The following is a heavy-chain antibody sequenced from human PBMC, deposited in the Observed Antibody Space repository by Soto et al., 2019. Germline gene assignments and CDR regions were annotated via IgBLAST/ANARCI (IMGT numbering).Heavy chain of an antibody. V-gene: IGHV4-59*12. D-gene: IGHD5-12*01. Sequence: PSETVSLTCTVSGGSISSYYWSWIRQPPGKGLEWIGYIFYSGSTYYNPSLKSRVTISVDRSKNQFSLKLSSVTAADTAVYYCAAGGGLPRYYWGQGTLVTVSS. CDR1: GGSISSYY. CDR2: IFYSGST. CDR3: AAGGGLPRYY. J-gene: IGHJ4*02.